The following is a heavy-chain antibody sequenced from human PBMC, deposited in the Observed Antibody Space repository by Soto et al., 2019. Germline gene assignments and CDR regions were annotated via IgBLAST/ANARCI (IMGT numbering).Heavy chain of an antibody. Sequence: PGGSLRLSCAASGFTFSSYGIHWVRQAPGKGLEWVALISYDGSNKYYSDSVKGRFTISRDNSKNTLYLQMNSLRAEDTAVYYCARDADSSGFYTWYFDLWGRGTLVTV. J-gene: IGHJ2*01. CDR2: ISYDGSNK. CDR1: GFTFSSYG. CDR3: ARDADSSGFYTWYFDL. D-gene: IGHD3-22*01. V-gene: IGHV3-30-3*01.